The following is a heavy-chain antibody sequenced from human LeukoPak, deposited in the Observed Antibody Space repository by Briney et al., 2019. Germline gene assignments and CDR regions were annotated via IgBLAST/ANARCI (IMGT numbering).Heavy chain of an antibody. CDR1: GFTFSSYG. V-gene: IGHV3-33*01. J-gene: IGHJ4*02. D-gene: IGHD2-8*02. Sequence: GGSLRLSCAASGFTFSSYGMHWFRQSPGKGLEWVAVIWYDGSKKYYADSVKGRFTISRDNSKNTLYLQMDSLRAEDTAVYYCARYNTGSVDYWGQGTLVTVSS. CDR2: IWYDGSKK. CDR3: ARYNTGSVDY.